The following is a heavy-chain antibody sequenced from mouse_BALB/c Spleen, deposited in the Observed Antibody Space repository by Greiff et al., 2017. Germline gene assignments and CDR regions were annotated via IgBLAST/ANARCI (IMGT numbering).Heavy chain of an antibody. J-gene: IGHJ3*01. CDR2: INSNGGST. CDR3: ARHGKGENWFAY. Sequence: EVKVEESGGGLVKLGGSLKLSCAASGFTFSSYYMSWVRQTPEKRLELVAAINSNGGSTYYPDTVKGRFTISRDNAKNTLYLQMSSLKSEDTALYYCARHGKGENWFAYWGQGTLVTVSA. V-gene: IGHV5-6-2*01. CDR1: GFTFSSYY. D-gene: IGHD2-1*01.